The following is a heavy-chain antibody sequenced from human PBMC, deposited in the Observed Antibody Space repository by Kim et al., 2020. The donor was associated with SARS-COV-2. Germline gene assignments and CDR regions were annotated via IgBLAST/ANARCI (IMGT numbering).Heavy chain of an antibody. CDR2: SGST. D-gene: IGHD3-16*01. V-gene: IGHV4-39*01. Sequence: SGSTYYNPSRKSRVTISVDTSKNQFSLKLSSVTAADTAVYYCARLGGMDVWGQGTTVTVSS. J-gene: IGHJ6*02. CDR3: ARLGGMDV.